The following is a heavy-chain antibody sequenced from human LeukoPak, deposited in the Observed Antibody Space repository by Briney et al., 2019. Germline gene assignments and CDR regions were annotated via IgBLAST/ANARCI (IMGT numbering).Heavy chain of an antibody. D-gene: IGHD6-13*01. CDR2: IYSGGST. CDR1: GFTFSSNY. Sequence: PGGSLRLSCAASGFTFSSNYMSWVRQAPGKGLEWVSVIYSGGSTYYADSVKGRFTISRDNSKNTLYLQMNSLRAEDTAVYYCARVGAALSGLDYWGQGTLVTVSS. V-gene: IGHV3-53*01. CDR3: ARVGAALSGLDY. J-gene: IGHJ4*02.